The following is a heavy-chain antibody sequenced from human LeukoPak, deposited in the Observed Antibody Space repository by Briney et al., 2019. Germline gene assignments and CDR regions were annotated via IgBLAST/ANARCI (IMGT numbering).Heavy chain of an antibody. D-gene: IGHD6-13*01. J-gene: IGHJ4*02. V-gene: IGHV3-30*02. CDR2: IRYDGSNK. Sequence: GGSLRLSCAVSGFTFSSYGMHWVRQAPGKGLEWVAFIRYDGSNKYYADSVKGRFTISRDNSKNTLYLQMNSLRAEDTAVYYCAKDFRLRSSPDYWGQGTLVTVSS. CDR1: GFTFSSYG. CDR3: AKDFRLRSSPDY.